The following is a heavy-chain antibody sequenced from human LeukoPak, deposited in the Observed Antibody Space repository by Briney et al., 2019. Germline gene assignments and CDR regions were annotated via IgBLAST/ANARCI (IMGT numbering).Heavy chain of an antibody. D-gene: IGHD6-13*01. J-gene: IGHJ3*02. CDR3: AKEFNEQQLVQYDAFDI. CDR2: ISGSGGST. Sequence: GGSLRLSCAASGFTVSSNYMSWVRQAPGKGLEWVSAISGSGGSTYYADSVKGRFTISRDNSKNTLYLQMNSLRAEDTAVYYCAKEFNEQQLVQYDAFDIWGQGTMVTVSS. CDR1: GFTVSSNY. V-gene: IGHV3-23*01.